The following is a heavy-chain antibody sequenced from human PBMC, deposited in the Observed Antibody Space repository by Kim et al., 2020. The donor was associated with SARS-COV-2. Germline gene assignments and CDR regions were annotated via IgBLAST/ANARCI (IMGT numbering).Heavy chain of an antibody. CDR2: MYDDRTS. J-gene: IGHJ6*02. CDR1: GGSTSIYNW. D-gene: IGHD3-22*01. CDR3: ARRGASRLLGIDV. V-gene: IGHV4-4*02. Sequence: SETLSLTCAVSGGSTSIYNWWSWVRQPPGKGLEWIGEMYDDRTSNYNPSLKSRVTISVDKSKNQFSLKLTSVTAADTAVYFCARRGASRLLGIDVWGQGTTVTVSS.